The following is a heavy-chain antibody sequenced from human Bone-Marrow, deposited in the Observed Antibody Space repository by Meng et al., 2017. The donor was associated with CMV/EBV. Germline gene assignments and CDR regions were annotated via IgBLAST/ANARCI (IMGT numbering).Heavy chain of an antibody. CDR2: SGNKASSYTI. CDR3: AKSFAYSGYDPPGVD. J-gene: IGHJ4*02. D-gene: IGHD5-12*01. Sequence: FTFSDYYMDWVRQAPGKGLEWVGRSGNKASSYTIQYAASVKGRFTISRDDSKNSLFLQMNSLRAEDTAVYYCAKSFAYSGYDPPGVDWGQGTLVTVSS. CDR1: FTFSDYY. V-gene: IGHV3-72*01.